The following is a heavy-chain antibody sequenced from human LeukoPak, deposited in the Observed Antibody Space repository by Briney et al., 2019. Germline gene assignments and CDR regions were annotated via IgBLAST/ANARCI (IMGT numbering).Heavy chain of an antibody. CDR3: ARDTTFNWGSLDAFDI. V-gene: IGHV4-59*01. Sequence: NPSETLSLTCTVSGGSISSYYWSWIRQPPGKGLEWIGYIYYSGSTNYNPSLKSRVTISVDTSKNQFSLKLSSVTAADTAVYYCARDTTFNWGSLDAFDIWGQGTMVTVSS. CDR2: IYYSGST. CDR1: GGSISSYY. J-gene: IGHJ3*02. D-gene: IGHD7-27*01.